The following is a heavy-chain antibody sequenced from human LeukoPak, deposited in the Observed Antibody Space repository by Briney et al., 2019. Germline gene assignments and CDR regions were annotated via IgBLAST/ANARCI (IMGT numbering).Heavy chain of an antibody. Sequence: SVKVSCKASGGTFSSYAISWVRQAPGQGLERMGGVIPIFGTANYAQKFQGRVTITADVSTSTAYMELSSLRSEDTAVYYCARDEWFGEFDYYYYGMDVWGQGTTVTVSS. CDR3: ARDEWFGEFDYYYYGMDV. D-gene: IGHD3-10*01. CDR1: GGTFSSYA. V-gene: IGHV1-69*13. CDR2: VIPIFGTA. J-gene: IGHJ6*02.